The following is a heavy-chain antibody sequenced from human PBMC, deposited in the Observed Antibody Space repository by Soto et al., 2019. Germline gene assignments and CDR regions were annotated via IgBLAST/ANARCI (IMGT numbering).Heavy chain of an antibody. CDR2: ISAYNVNT. J-gene: IGHJ3*02. CDR3: ARDQGTYYYDSSGYYSRADAFDI. V-gene: IGHV1-18*04. D-gene: IGHD3-22*01. Sequence: QVQLVQSGAEVKKPGASVKVSCKASGYTFTSYGISWVRQAPGQGLEGMGWISAYNVNTNYAQKLQGRVTMSTDTPTSTAYMELRSLRSDDTAVYYCARDQGTYYYDSSGYYSRADAFDIWGQGIMVTVSS. CDR1: GYTFTSYG.